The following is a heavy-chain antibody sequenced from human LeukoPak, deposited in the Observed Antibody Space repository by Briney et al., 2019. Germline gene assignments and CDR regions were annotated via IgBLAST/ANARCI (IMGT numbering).Heavy chain of an antibody. V-gene: IGHV1-46*01. CDR1: GYTFTSYY. D-gene: IGHD2-15*01. Sequence: ASVKVSCKASGYTFTSYYMHWVRQAPGQGLEWMGIINPSGGSTSYAQKFQGRVTMTRDTSTSTVYMELSSLRSEDTAVYYCARDPARHCSGGSCYSGWFDPWGQGTLVTVSS. CDR2: INPSGGST. CDR3: ARDPARHCSGGSCYSGWFDP. J-gene: IGHJ5*02.